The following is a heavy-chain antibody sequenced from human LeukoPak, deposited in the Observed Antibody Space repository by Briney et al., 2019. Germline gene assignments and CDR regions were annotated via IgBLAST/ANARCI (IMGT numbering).Heavy chain of an antibody. V-gene: IGHV4-31*03. CDR1: GGSISSGGYY. CDR3: ASSGRDGYNSISRNPLDY. D-gene: IGHD5-24*01. J-gene: IGHJ4*02. CDR2: IYYSGRT. Sequence: SQTLSLTCTVSGGSISSGGYYWSWIRQHPGKGLEWIGYIYYSGRTYYNPSLKSRVTISVDTSKNQFSLKLSSVTAADTAVYYCASSGRDGYNSISRNPLDYWGQGTLVTVSS.